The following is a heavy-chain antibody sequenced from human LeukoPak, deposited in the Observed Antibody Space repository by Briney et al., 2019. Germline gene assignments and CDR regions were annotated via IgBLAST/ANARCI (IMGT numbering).Heavy chain of an antibody. D-gene: IGHD3-22*01. CDR1: GGSISSGGYY. J-gene: IGHJ6*02. Sequence: IPSETLSLTCTVSGGSISSGGYYWSWIRQHPGKGLEWIGYIYYSGSTYYNPSLKSRVTISVDTSKNQFSLKLSSVTAADTAVYYCARAPHFHDSSGYYYYYYGMDVWGQGTTVTVSS. CDR2: IYYSGST. V-gene: IGHV4-31*03. CDR3: ARAPHFHDSSGYYYYYYGMDV.